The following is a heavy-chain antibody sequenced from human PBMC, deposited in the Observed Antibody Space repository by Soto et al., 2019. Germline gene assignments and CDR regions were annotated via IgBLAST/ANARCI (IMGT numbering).Heavy chain of an antibody. D-gene: IGHD3-3*01. CDR2: MNPNSGNT. Sequence: QVQLVQSGAEVKKPGASVKVSCKASGYTFTSYDINWVRQATGQGLEWMGWMNPNSGNTGYAQKFQGRVTMTRNTSISTAYMELRSLRSEDTAVYYCARVGAHYDFWSGYYIGYWGQGTLVTVSS. V-gene: IGHV1-8*01. J-gene: IGHJ4*02. CDR3: ARVGAHYDFWSGYYIGY. CDR1: GYTFTSYD.